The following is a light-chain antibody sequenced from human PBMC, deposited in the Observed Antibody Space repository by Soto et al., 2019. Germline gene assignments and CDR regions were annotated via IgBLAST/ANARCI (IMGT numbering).Light chain of an antibody. J-gene: IGLJ2*01. CDR1: SGHGTYI. V-gene: IGLV4-60*03. CDR2: LESSGSY. CDR3: YTWESNTRV. Sequence: QPVLTQSSSAAASLGSSVKLTCTLSSGHGTYIIAWHKQQSGKAPRSLMKLESSGSYNKGSGVPERFSGSSSGVDLYLTISNLQSEDVADYYCYTWESNTRVFGGGTKLTVL.